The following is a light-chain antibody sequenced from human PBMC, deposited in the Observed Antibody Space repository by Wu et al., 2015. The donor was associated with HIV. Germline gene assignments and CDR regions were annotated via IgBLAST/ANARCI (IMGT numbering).Light chain of an antibody. Sequence: DIQLTQSPSTLSASVGDRVSITSRASQSINTWLAWYQQKPGKVPKLLIYEASSLENGVPSRFSGSGSGTEFTLTINSLQPDDFATYYCQQYNPYSRTFGQRDQGGNQT. V-gene: IGKV1-5*03. CDR1: QSINTW. CDR3: QQYNPYSRT. J-gene: IGKJ1*01. CDR2: EAS.